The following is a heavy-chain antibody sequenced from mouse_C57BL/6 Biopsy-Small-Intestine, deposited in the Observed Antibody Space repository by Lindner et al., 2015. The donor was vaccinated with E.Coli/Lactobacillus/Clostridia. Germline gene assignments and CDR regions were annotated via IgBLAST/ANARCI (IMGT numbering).Heavy chain of an antibody. D-gene: IGHD1-1*01. Sequence: VQLQESGPELVKPGASVKISCKASGYTFTDYYINWVKQRPGQGLEWIGRIYPGSGNTKYNEKFKGKATLTVDTSSSTAYMQLSSLTSEDSAVYFCATYYYGSSYFDYWGQGATLTVSS. CDR2: IYPGSGNT. V-gene: IGHV1-84*01. J-gene: IGHJ2*01. CDR1: GYTFTDYY. CDR3: ATYYYGSSYFDY.